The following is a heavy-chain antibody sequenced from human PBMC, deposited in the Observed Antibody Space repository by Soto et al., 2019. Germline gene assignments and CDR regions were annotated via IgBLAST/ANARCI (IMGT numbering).Heavy chain of an antibody. CDR1: GGSFSGYY. J-gene: IGHJ6*02. Sequence: SETLSLTCAVYGGSFSGYYWSWIRQPPGKGLEWIGEINHSGSTNYNPALKSRVTISVDTSKNEFSLRLSSVTAADSAVYYCARLHGYCVSTGCHGYYGMDVWGQGTTVTVSS. CDR3: ARLHGYCVSTGCHGYYGMDV. V-gene: IGHV4-34*01. CDR2: INHSGST. D-gene: IGHD2-2*03.